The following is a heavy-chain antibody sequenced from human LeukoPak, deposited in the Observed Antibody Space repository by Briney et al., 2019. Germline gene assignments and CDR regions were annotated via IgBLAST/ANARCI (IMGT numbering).Heavy chain of an antibody. V-gene: IGHV3-48*01. J-gene: IGHJ5*02. D-gene: IGHD3-10*01. CDR2: ISSASNTI. CDR1: GFTYSTYS. Sequence: PGGSLRLSCAASGFTYSTYSMIWVRPAPGKGLECVSYISSASNTIYYADSVKGRFTISRDNAKNSLYLQMNSLRAEDTAMYYCARDGWFGDYNWFDPWGQGTLVTVSS. CDR3: ARDGWFGDYNWFDP.